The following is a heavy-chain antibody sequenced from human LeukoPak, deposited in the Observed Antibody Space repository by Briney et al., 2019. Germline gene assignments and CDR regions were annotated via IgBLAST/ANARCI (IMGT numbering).Heavy chain of an antibody. CDR1: GYTFTGYY. D-gene: IGHD5-12*01. CDR2: INPNSGGT. CDR3: ARVPHIVAHYWYFDL. J-gene: IGHJ2*01. Sequence: ASVKVSCKASGYTFTGYYMHWVRQAPGQGLEWMGWINPNSGGTNYAQKFQGRVTMTRDTSISTAYMELSRLRSDDTAVYYCARVPHIVAHYWYFDLWGRGTLVTVSS. V-gene: IGHV1-2*02.